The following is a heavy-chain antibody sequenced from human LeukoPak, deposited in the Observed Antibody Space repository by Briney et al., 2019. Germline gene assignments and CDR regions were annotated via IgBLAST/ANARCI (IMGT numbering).Heavy chain of an antibody. CDR1: GFTFSSYS. Sequence: GGSLRLSCAASGFTFSSYSMNWVRQAPGKGLEWVSSTSSSSSYIYYADSVKGRFTISRDNAKSSLYLQMNSLRAEDTAVYYCARGAITMIVVVITHFDYWGQGTLVTVSS. CDR2: TSSSSSYI. D-gene: IGHD3-22*01. CDR3: ARGAITMIVVVITHFDY. J-gene: IGHJ4*02. V-gene: IGHV3-21*01.